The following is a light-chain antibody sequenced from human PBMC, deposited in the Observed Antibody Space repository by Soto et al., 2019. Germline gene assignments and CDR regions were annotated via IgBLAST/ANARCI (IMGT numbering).Light chain of an antibody. J-gene: IGKJ2*01. V-gene: IGKV3-11*01. Sequence: EIVLTQSPATLSLSAGERVTLSCRASQSVDTMVAWYQQQVGRTPRLLIYETSNRATGVPARISGSGSDTDFTLTISRLEPEDFAIYCSQVRTDWPPFEYTFGQGTKLEVK. CDR2: ETS. CDR1: QSVDTM. CDR3: QVRTDWPPFEYT.